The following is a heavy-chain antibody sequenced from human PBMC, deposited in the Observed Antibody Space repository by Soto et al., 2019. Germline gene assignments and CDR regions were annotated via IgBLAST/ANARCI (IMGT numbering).Heavy chain of an antibody. V-gene: IGHV1-69*04. Sequence: ASVKVSCKASGGTFSSYTISWVRQAPGQGLEWMGRIIPILGIANYAQKFQGRVTITADKSTSTAYMELSSLRSEDTAVYYCARDPGYYDSSGYSRGYFDYWGQEPWSPSPQ. D-gene: IGHD3-22*01. CDR3: ARDPGYYDSSGYSRGYFDY. J-gene: IGHJ4*01. CDR2: IIPILGIA. CDR1: GGTFSSYT.